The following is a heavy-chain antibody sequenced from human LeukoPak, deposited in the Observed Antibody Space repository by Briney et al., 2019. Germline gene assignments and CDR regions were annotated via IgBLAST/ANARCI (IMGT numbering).Heavy chain of an antibody. CDR1: GFTFSSYA. V-gene: IGHV3-64*01. Sequence: GGSLRLSCAASGFTFSSYAMHWVRQAPGKGLEYVSAISSNGGSTYYANSVKGRFTISRDNSKNTLYLQMGSLRAEDMAVYYCARTIAVAGTNYYYGMDVWGQGTTVTVSS. D-gene: IGHD6-19*01. CDR2: ISSNGGST. J-gene: IGHJ6*02. CDR3: ARTIAVAGTNYYYGMDV.